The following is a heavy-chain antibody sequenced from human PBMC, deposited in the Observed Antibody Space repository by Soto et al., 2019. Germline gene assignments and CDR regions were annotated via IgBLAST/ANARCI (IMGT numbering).Heavy chain of an antibody. CDR1: GGSVSSGSYY. V-gene: IGHV4-61*01. CDR3: ARDTEGEVVPAAIGQVGYFDL. D-gene: IGHD2-2*01. CDR2: IYYSGST. J-gene: IGHJ2*01. Sequence: QVQLQESGPGLVKPSETLSLTCTVSGGSVSSGSYYWSWIRQPPGKGLEWIGYIYYSGSTNYNPSLKSRVTISVDTSKNQFSLKLSSVTAADTAVYYCARDTEGEVVPAAIGQVGYFDLWGRGTLVTVSS.